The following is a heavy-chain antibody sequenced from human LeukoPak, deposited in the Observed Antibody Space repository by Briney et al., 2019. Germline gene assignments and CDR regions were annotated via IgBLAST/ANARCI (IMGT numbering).Heavy chain of an antibody. D-gene: IGHD6-25*01. CDR3: ARDQGGYVGFVYYYYYMDV. CDR2: IIPIFGTA. V-gene: IGHV1-69*06. J-gene: IGHJ6*03. CDR1: GYTFTTYY. Sequence: ASVKVSCKASGYTFTTYYMHWVRQAPGQGLEWMGGIIPIFGTANYAQKFQGRVTITADKSTSTAYMELSSLRSEDTAVYYCARDQGGYVGFVYYYYYMDVWGKGTTVTVSS.